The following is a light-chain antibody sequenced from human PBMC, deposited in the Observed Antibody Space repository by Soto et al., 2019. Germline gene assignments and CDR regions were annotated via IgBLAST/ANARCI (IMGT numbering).Light chain of an antibody. J-gene: IGLJ1*01. CDR3: SSYTSSTTYV. V-gene: IGLV2-14*01. Sequence: QFVFFPPASLSGSPGQLYAIPCTGTSGDVGGYNYDTRPPQHPGKDPKLIIYDVNNRPSGVSDRFSGSKSGNTASLTISGLQSEDEADYYCSSYTSSTTYVFGTGTKVTVL. CDR2: DVN. CDR1: SGDVGGYNY.